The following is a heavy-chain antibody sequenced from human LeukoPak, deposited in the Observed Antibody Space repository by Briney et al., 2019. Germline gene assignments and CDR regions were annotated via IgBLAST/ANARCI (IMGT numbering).Heavy chain of an antibody. V-gene: IGHV3-48*03. CDR3: ARPPSITNPYYGMDV. CDR1: GFTFSSYG. J-gene: IGHJ6*02. Sequence: QPGGSLRLSCAASGFTFSSYGMNRVRQAPGKGLEWVSYITSSGGAIYYTDSVKGRFTISRDNAKNSLYLQMNSLRAEDTAVYYCARPPSITNPYYGMDVWGQGTTVTVSS. CDR2: ITSSGGAI. D-gene: IGHD3-3*01.